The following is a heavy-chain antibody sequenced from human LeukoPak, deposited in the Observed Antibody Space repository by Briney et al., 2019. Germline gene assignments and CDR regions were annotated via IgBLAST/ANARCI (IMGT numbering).Heavy chain of an antibody. CDR3: ARSWYGMDV. J-gene: IGHJ6*02. CDR1: GYTFTGSR. Sequence: ASVKVSCKASGYTFTGSRMQWARQAPGQGLEWMGWVNSSNGDTNSEQKFQGRVTMTRDTSISTVYMELSRLTSDDTAVYYCARSWYGMDVWGQGTTVIVSS. CDR2: VNSSNGDT. D-gene: IGHD6-13*01. V-gene: IGHV1-2*02.